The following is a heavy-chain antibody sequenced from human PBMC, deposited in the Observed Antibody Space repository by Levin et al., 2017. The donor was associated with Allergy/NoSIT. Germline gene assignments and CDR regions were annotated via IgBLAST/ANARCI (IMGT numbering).Heavy chain of an antibody. Sequence: SVKVSCKASGGTFSSYAISWVRQAPGQGLEWMGGIIPIFGTANYAQKFQGRVTITADESTSTAYMELSSLRSEDTAVYYCARGSYGDYGGWYYYYYGMDVWGQGTTVTVSS. V-gene: IGHV1-69*13. CDR2: IIPIFGTA. CDR3: ARGSYGDYGGWYYYYYGMDV. J-gene: IGHJ6*02. CDR1: GGTFSSYA. D-gene: IGHD4-17*01.